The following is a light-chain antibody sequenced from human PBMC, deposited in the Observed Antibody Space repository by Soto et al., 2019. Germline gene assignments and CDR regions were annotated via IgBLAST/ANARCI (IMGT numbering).Light chain of an antibody. V-gene: IGKV3-15*01. CDR1: ESVSRN. Sequence: EVVLTQSPATLSLSPGERATLSCRASESVSRNLAWYQQKPGQSPRLLIYGASTRAAGIPARFSGSGFGTEFTLTISSLQSEDFGVYYCQQYNNWPRTFGHGTKVDIK. CDR3: QQYNNWPRT. J-gene: IGKJ1*01. CDR2: GAS.